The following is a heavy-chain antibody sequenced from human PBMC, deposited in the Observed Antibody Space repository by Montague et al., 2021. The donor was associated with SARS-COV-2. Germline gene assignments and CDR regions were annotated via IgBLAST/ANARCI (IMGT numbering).Heavy chain of an antibody. D-gene: IGHD2-15*01. J-gene: IGHJ6*02. CDR1: GGFISSYY. CDR3: ARGDVVVVAANDYYYGMDV. V-gene: IGHV4-59*01. CDR2: IYYSGST. Sequence: SETLSLTCTVSGGFISSYYWSWIRQPPGKGLEWIGYIYYSGSTNYNPSLKSRVTISVDTSKNQFSLKLSSVTAADTAVYYCARGDVVVVAANDYYYGMDVWGQGTTVTVSS.